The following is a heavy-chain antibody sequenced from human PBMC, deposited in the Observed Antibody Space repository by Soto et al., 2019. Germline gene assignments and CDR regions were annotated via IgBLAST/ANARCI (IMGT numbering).Heavy chain of an antibody. D-gene: IGHD6-25*01. CDR3: ARDRFRCSRGFAGYLDGRDY. Sequence: GGSLRLSCAASGFTFSDYSMNWVRQAPGKGLEWVSYISSGGSTIYYADSVKGRFTISRDNVKNSLYLQMDSLRDEDTAVYYCARDRFRCSRGFAGYLDGRDYWGQGTLVTVSS. CDR2: ISSGGSTI. J-gene: IGHJ4*02. V-gene: IGHV3-48*02. CDR1: GFTFSDYS.